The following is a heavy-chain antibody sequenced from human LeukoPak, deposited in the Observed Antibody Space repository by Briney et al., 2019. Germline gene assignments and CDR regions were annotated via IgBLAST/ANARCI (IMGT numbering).Heavy chain of an antibody. V-gene: IGHV4-59*08. CDR2: IHYTGST. D-gene: IGHD2-21*02. CDR1: GGSITSSY. Sequence: AETLSLTCTVSGGSITSSYWSWIRQSPGKGLEWIGYIHYTGSTNYNPSLKSRVTMLIDTSKNQFSLKLSSVTAADTAVYYCARHAFCGGDCYSNWYFHLWGRGTLVTVSS. CDR3: ARHAFCGGDCYSNWYFHL. J-gene: IGHJ2*01.